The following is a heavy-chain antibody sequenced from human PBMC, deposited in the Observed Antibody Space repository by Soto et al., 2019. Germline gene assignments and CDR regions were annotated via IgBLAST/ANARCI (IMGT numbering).Heavy chain of an antibody. CDR3: TTDDPINKH. V-gene: IGHV3-15*01. Sequence: GGSLRLSCAASGFTFSNAWMSWVRQAPGKGLEWVGRIKSYTNGGTTDYAAPVKGRFAISRDDSKNTLYLQMNSLKTEDAGVYYCTTDDPINKHWGQGTLVTVSS. J-gene: IGHJ4*02. CDR1: GFTFSNAW. CDR2: IKSYTNGGTT.